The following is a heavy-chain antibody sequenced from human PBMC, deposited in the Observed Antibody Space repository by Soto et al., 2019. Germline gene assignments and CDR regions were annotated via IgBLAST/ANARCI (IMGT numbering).Heavy chain of an antibody. CDR3: ARESEKGTTWFDP. CDR2: ISGTSVYT. V-gene: IGHV3-11*06. Sequence: GGSVRLSCAVSGVTFSDYYMSWIRQAPGKGLEWVSYISGTSVYTNYADSVKSRFTISRDNAKNSVYLQMSSLRAEDTAVYYCARESEKGTTWFDPWGQGTLVTVSS. D-gene: IGHD1-1*01. CDR1: GVTFSDYY. J-gene: IGHJ5*02.